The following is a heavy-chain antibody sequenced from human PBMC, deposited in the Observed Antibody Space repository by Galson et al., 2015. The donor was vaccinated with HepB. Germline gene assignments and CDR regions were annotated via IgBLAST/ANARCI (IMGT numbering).Heavy chain of an antibody. V-gene: IGHV3-23*01. Sequence: SLRLSCAASRFTFSTYAMSWVRQAPGKGLEWVSSISGGGSNKYYADSVKGRFTISRDNSKNTLYLQMNSLRAEDTAVYYCAKEVGGEFDYWGQGTLVTVSS. CDR3: AKEVGGEFDY. J-gene: IGHJ4*02. D-gene: IGHD1-26*01. CDR1: RFTFSTYA. CDR2: ISGGGSNK.